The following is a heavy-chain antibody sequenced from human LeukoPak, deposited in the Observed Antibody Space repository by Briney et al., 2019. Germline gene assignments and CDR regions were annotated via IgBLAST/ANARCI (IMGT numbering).Heavy chain of an antibody. V-gene: IGHV3-23*01. CDR1: GFTFSDYY. J-gene: IGHJ4*02. CDR3: AKAGIAVARSPIDY. CDR2: ISGSGGST. D-gene: IGHD6-19*01. Sequence: GGSLRLSCAASGFTFSDYYMSWVRQAPGKGLEWVSAISGSGGSTYYADSVKGRFTISRDNSKNTLYLQMNSLRAEDTAVYYCAKAGIAVARSPIDYWGQGTLVTVSS.